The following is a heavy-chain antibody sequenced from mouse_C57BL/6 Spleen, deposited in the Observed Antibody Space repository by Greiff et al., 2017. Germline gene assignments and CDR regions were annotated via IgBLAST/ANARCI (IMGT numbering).Heavy chain of an antibody. V-gene: IGHV1-52*01. CDR2: IDPSDSET. CDR1: GYTFTSYW. J-gene: IGHJ2*01. Sequence: QVQLQQPGAELVRPGSSVKLSCKASGYTFTSYWMHWVKQRPIQGLEWIGNIDPSDSETHYNQKFKDKATLTVDKSSSTAYMQLSRLTSEDSAVYYCAREGYYLDYWGQGTTLTVSS. D-gene: IGHD1-1*02. CDR3: AREGYYLDY.